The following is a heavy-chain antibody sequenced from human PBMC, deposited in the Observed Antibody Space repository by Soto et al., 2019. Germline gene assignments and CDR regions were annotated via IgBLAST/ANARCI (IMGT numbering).Heavy chain of an antibody. CDR3: ARGSSSSGDAFDI. V-gene: IGHV1-8*01. Sequence: VKVSFQASGYTFTSYDINWVRQATGQGLEWMGWMNPNSGNTGYAQKFQGRVTMTRNTSISTAYMELSSLRSEDTAVYYCARGSSSSGDAFDIWGQGTMVTVSS. CDR1: GYTFTSYD. CDR2: MNPNSGNT. J-gene: IGHJ3*02. D-gene: IGHD6-6*01.